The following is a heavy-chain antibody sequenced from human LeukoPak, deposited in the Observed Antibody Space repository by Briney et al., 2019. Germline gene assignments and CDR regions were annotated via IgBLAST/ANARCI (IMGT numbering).Heavy chain of an antibody. D-gene: IGHD6-19*01. V-gene: IGHV3-7*01. CDR3: ARGAIGQWLVQDY. Sequence: PGGSLRLSCAASGFTFSSYWMSWVRQAPGKGLEWVANIKQDGSEKYYVDSVKGRFAISRDNAKNSLYLQMNSLRAEDTAVYYCARGAIGQWLVQDYWGQGTLVTVSS. CDR1: GFTFSSYW. CDR2: IKQDGSEK. J-gene: IGHJ4*02.